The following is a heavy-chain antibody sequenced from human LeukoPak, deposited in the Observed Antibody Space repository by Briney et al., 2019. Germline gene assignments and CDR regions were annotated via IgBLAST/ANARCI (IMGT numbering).Heavy chain of an antibody. CDR3: ARGSSSTNYYGSGTASPFDY. CDR2: IHHSGST. J-gene: IGHJ4*02. CDR1: GGSISNYY. Sequence: SETLSLTCTVSGGSISNYYWSWIRQPPGKGLEGIGYIHHSGSTNYNPSLKSRVTISVGTSKKHFSLKLSSVTAADTAVYYCARGSSSTNYYGSGTASPFDYWGRGTLVTVSS. D-gene: IGHD3-10*01. V-gene: IGHV4-59*01.